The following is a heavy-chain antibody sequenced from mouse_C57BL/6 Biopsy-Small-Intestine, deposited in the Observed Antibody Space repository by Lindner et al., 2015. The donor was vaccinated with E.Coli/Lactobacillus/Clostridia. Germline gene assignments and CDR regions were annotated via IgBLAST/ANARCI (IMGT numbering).Heavy chain of an antibody. Sequence: VQLQESGADLVRPGASVTLSCKASGYTFTDYEMHWVKQTPVHGLEWIGAIDPETGGTAYNQKFKGKAILTADKSSSTAYMELRSLTSEDSAVYYCTRYYDYDWFAYWGQGTLVTVSA. CDR3: TRYYDYDWFAY. D-gene: IGHD2-4*01. V-gene: IGHV1-15*01. J-gene: IGHJ3*01. CDR2: IDPETGGT. CDR1: GYTFTDYE.